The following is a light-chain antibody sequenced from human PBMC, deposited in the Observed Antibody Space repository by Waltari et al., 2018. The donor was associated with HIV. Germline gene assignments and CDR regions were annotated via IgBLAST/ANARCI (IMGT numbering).Light chain of an antibody. CDR3: CSYAGSSTLI. CDR1: SSNIGAAYD. Sequence: QSVLTQPPSVSGAPGQTVTISCTGSSSNIGAAYDVHWYQQVPGTAPKLLIYANTNRPSGVPDRFSGSKSGNTASLTISGLQAEDEAAYYCCSYAGSSTLIFGGGTKLTVL. V-gene: IGLV1-40*01. CDR2: ANT. J-gene: IGLJ2*01.